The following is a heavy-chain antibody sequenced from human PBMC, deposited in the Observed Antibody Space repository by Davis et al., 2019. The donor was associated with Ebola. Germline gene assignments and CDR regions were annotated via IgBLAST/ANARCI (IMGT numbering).Heavy chain of an antibody. Sequence: PSETLSLTCTVSGGSISSGGYYWSWIRQHPGKGLEWIGYIYYSGSTYYNPSLKSRVTISVDTSKNQFSLKLSSVTAADTAVYYCARWVGGCSSTSCYAWGFYYYGMDVWGQGTTVTVSS. CDR2: IYYSGST. J-gene: IGHJ6*02. CDR3: ARWVGGCSSTSCYAWGFYYYGMDV. D-gene: IGHD2-2*01. V-gene: IGHV4-31*03. CDR1: GGSISSGGYY.